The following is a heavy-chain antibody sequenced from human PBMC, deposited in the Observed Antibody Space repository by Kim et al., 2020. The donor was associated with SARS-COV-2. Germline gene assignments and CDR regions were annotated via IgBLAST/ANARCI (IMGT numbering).Heavy chain of an antibody. CDR2: ISGSGGST. CDR1: GFTFSSYA. D-gene: IGHD3-10*01. J-gene: IGHJ6*02. V-gene: IGHV3-23*01. Sequence: GGSLRLSCAASGFTFSSYAMSWVRQAPGKGLEWVSAISGSGGSTYYADSVKGRFTISRDNSKNTLYLQMNSLRAEDTAVYYCAKDPLYYYGARGMDVWGQGTTVTVSS. CDR3: AKDPLYYYGARGMDV.